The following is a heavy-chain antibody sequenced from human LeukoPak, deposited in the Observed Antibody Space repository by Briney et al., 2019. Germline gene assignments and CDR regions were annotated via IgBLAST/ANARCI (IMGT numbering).Heavy chain of an antibody. CDR2: IYSGGST. D-gene: IGHD3-9*01. V-gene: IGHV3-66*01. CDR3: AKDTDWRGHDAFDI. CDR1: GFTVSNNY. J-gene: IGHJ3*02. Sequence: GGSLRLSCAASGFTVSNNYMTWVRQAPGKGLEWVSLIYSGGSTYYADSVKGRFTISRDNSKNTLYLQMNSLRAEDTAVYYCAKDTDWRGHDAFDIWGQGTMVTVSS.